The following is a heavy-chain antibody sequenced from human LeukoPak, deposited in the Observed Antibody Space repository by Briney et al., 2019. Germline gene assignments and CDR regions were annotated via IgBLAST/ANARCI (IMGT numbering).Heavy chain of an antibody. J-gene: IGHJ5*02. Sequence: SETLSLTCAVYGGSFSGYYWSWIRQPPGKGLEWIGEINHSGSTNYNPSLKSQVTISVDTSKNQFSLKLSSVTAADTAVYYCARGRGSHCTNGVCYFGSWFDPWGQGTLVTVSS. CDR3: ARGRGSHCTNGVCYFGSWFDP. D-gene: IGHD2-8*01. CDR2: INHSGST. CDR1: GGSFSGYY. V-gene: IGHV4-34*01.